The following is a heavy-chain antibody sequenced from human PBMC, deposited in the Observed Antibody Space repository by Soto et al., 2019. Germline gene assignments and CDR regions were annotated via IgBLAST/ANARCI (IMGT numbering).Heavy chain of an antibody. V-gene: IGHV3-30*18. CDR3: AKDRTTSYYGMNV. CDR1: GFTFSSYG. J-gene: IGHJ6*02. CDR2: ISYDGSNK. D-gene: IGHD4-17*01. Sequence: GGSLRLSCAASGFTFSSYGMHWVRQAPGKGLEWVAVISYDGSNKYYADSVKGRFTISRDNSKNTLYLQMNSLRAEDTAVYYCAKDRTTSYYGMNVWGQGTTVTVS.